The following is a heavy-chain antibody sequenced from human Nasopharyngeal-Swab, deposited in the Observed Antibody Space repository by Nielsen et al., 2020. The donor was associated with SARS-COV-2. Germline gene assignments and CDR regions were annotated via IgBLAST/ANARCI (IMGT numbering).Heavy chain of an antibody. CDR1: GGSFSSYY. CDR2: INHSGST. J-gene: IGHJ3*02. Sequence: GSLRLSCAVYGGSFSSYYWNWIRPPPGKGLEWIGEINHSGSTNYNPSLKSRVTISVDTSKNQFSLKLSSVTAADTAVYYCARGTGHGAFDIWGQGTMVTVSS. CDR3: ARGTGHGAFDI. D-gene: IGHD3-9*01. V-gene: IGHV4-34*01.